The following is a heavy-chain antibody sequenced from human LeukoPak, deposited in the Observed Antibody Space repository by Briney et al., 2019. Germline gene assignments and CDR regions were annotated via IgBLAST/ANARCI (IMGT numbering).Heavy chain of an antibody. CDR2: ISTTSSTV. D-gene: IGHD3-10*01. J-gene: IGHJ4*02. V-gene: IGHV3-48*02. CDR1: GFTFSSYS. CDR3: ARGITMVRGVNLLDY. Sequence: GGSLRLSCAASGFTFSSYSMNWVRQAPGKGLEWVSYISTTSSTVYYADSVKGRFTISRDNAKNSLYLQMNSLRDEDTAVYYCARGITMVRGVNLLDYWGQGTLVTVSS.